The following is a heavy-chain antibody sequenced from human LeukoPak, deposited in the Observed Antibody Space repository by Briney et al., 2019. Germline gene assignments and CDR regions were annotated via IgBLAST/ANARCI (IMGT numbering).Heavy chain of an antibody. CDR1: CGFISSGDYY. Sequence: PAETLSLPCTVSCGFISSGDYYGSWIRQPPGKGLELIGYIYYSATTYYNTSLRSRLTISVDTSKSQFSVKLSSVTAADTAVYYCARYGSGSNDYWGQGTLVTVSS. J-gene: IGHJ4*02. CDR3: ARYGSGSNDY. D-gene: IGHD3-10*01. V-gene: IGHV4-30-4*01. CDR2: IYYSATT.